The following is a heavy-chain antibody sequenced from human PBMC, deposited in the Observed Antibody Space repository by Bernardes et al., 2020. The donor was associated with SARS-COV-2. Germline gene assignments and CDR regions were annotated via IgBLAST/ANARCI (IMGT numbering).Heavy chain of an antibody. CDR2: INTDGSTT. Sequence: GGSLRLSCAASGFTFNNYWIHWVRQAPGEGLVWVSRINTDGSTTSYADSVRGRFTISRDNAKNTLYLQMNSLTADDSAVYYCARDLGYCTNGVCSPWGQGTLVTVSS. D-gene: IGHD2-8*01. J-gene: IGHJ5*02. CDR3: ARDLGYCTNGVCSP. CDR1: GFTFNNYW. V-gene: IGHV3-74*01.